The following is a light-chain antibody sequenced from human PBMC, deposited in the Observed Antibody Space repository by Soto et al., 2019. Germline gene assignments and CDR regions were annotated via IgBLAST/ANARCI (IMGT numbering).Light chain of an antibody. Sequence: QAVVTQPPSVSGAPGQRVTISCTGSSSNIGAGYDVHWYQQLPGTAPKLLIFGNNNRPSGVPDRFSGSKSGTSASLAITGLQAEDEADYYCQSYDSSLSGVILGGGTKLTVL. CDR2: GNN. J-gene: IGLJ2*01. CDR1: SSNIGAGYD. CDR3: QSYDSSLSGVI. V-gene: IGLV1-40*01.